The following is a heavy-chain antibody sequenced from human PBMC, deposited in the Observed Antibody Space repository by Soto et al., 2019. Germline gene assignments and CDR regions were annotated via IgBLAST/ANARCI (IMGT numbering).Heavy chain of an antibody. Sequence: PSETRSRTWAVYGGSFSCYYWSWIGQPPGKGLEWIGEINHSGSTNYNPSLKSRVTISVDTSKNQFSLKLSSVTAADTAVYYCARRRGLRFLEWLSDKPDYYYGMDVWGQGTTVTVSS. CDR2: INHSGST. J-gene: IGHJ6*02. CDR3: ARRRGLRFLEWLSDKPDYYYGMDV. V-gene: IGHV4-34*01. CDR1: GGSFSCYY. D-gene: IGHD3-3*01.